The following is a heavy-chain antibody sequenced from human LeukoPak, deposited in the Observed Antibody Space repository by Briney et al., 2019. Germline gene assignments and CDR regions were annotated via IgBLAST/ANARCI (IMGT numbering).Heavy chain of an antibody. CDR1: GYTFTGYY. CDR2: INPNSGGT. V-gene: IGHV1-2*02. Sequence: GASVKVSCKASGYTFTGYYMHWVRQAPGQGLEWMGWINPNSGGTNYAQKFKGRVTMTTYTSMSTAYMELSRLTSDDTAVYYCARAGGRSWCDPWGQGTLVTVSS. CDR3: ARAGGRSWCDP. J-gene: IGHJ5*02.